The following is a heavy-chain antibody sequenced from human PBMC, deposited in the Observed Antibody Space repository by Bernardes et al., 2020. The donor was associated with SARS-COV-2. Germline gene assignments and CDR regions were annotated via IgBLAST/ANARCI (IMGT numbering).Heavy chain of an antibody. V-gene: IGHV1-69*04. Sequence: SVKVSCKASGGTFSSYAISWVRQAPGQGLEWMGRIIPILGIANYAQKFQGRVTITADKSTSTAYMELSSLRSEDTAVYYCASGPWGYYDSSGYYYGYWGQGTLVTVSS. CDR2: IIPILGIA. CDR3: ASGPWGYYDSSGYYYGY. CDR1: GGTFSSYA. J-gene: IGHJ4*02. D-gene: IGHD3-22*01.